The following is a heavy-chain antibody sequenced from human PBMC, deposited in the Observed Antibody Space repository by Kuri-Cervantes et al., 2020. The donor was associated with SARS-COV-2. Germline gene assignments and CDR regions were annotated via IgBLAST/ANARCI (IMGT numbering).Heavy chain of an antibody. D-gene: IGHD4-11*01. CDR3: ARETTVTGYYYYMDV. Sequence: GSLRLSCTVSGGSISSYYWGWIRQPPGKGREWIGSIHHSGNTYYNPSLKSRVTISVDTSKNQFSLKLSSVTAADTAVYYCARETTVTGYYYYMDVWGKGTTVTVSS. CDR1: GGSISSYY. V-gene: IGHV4-39*01. J-gene: IGHJ6*03. CDR2: IHHSGNT.